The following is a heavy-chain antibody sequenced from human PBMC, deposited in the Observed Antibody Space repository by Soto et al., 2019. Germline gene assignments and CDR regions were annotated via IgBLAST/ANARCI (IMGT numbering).Heavy chain of an antibody. J-gene: IGHJ2*01. D-gene: IGHD5-12*01. V-gene: IGHV1-69*12. CDR1: GGTFSSYA. Sequence: QVQLVQSGAEVKKPGSSVKVSCKASGGTFSSYAISWVRQAPGQGLEWMGGIIPIFGTVNYAQKFQGRVTITADESTSTAYMELSSLRSEDTAGYYCARGNHRWLQLWYFDLWGRGTLVTVSS. CDR2: IIPIFGTV. CDR3: ARGNHRWLQLWYFDL.